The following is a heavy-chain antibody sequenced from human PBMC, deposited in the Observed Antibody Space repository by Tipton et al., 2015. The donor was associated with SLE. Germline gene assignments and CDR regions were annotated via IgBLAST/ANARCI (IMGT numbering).Heavy chain of an antibody. CDR3: ARDGAGATTKEEAFDI. D-gene: IGHD5-12*01. CDR2: VYFDGST. Sequence: TLSLTCTVSADSFTHYHWSWIRQSPGKGLEWIGYVYFDGSTNYNPSLKSRVTISVDTSKNQFSLKLKSVSAADTAVYYCARDGAGATTKEEAFDIWGQGTVVIVSS. CDR1: ADSFTHYH. V-gene: IGHV4-59*01. J-gene: IGHJ3*02.